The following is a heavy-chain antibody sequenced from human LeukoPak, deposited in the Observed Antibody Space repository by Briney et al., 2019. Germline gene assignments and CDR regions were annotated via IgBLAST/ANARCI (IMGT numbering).Heavy chain of an antibody. J-gene: IGHJ4*02. CDR3: ARGEYDYVWGSHRYPAFDY. V-gene: IGHV4-34*01. D-gene: IGHD3-16*02. Sequence: SETLSLTCAVYGGSFSGYYWSWIRQPPGKGLEWIGEINHSGSTNYNPSLKSRVTISVDTSKNQFSLKLSSVTAADTAVYYCARGEYDYVWGSHRYPAFDYWGQGTLVTVSS. CDR2: INHSGST. CDR1: GGSFSGYY.